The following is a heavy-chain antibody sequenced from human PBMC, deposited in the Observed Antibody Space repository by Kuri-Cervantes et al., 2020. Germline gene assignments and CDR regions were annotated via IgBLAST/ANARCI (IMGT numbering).Heavy chain of an antibody. CDR3: TRGVGGEAIDF. CDR2: IRRRSYGATT. Sequence: GESLKISCTASGFTFGDYAMSWVRQAPGKGLEWVGYIRRRSYGATTEYAASVRGRFSISRDDVESIAYLQMNGLKTDDTGDYYCTRGVGGEAIDFWGQGSRVTVSS. V-gene: IGHV3-49*04. D-gene: IGHD3-16*01. CDR1: GFTFGDYA. J-gene: IGHJ4*02.